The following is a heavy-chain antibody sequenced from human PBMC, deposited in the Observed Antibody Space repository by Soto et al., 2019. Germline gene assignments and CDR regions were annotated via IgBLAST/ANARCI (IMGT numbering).Heavy chain of an antibody. CDR2: NSWNSGEI. Sequence: EMHLVESGGGLVQPGRSLTISCAASGFTFEDYAMHWVRQAPGKGLEWVSGNSWNSGEIIYADSVRGRFTISRDNAKNSLYLQMNSLRPEDTALYYCAKMVTWDSSGYYQGGFDCWGQGTLVTVSS. CDR3: AKMVTWDSSGYYQGGFDC. CDR1: GFTFEDYA. J-gene: IGHJ4*02. D-gene: IGHD3-22*01. V-gene: IGHV3-9*01.